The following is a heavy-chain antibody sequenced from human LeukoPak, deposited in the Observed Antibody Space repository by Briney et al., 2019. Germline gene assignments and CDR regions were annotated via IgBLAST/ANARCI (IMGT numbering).Heavy chain of an antibody. D-gene: IGHD6-19*01. CDR3: ARLEAVAADY. V-gene: IGHV3-21*01. CDR2: ISSSSSYI. CDR1: GFTFSSYS. Sequence: GGSLRLSCAASGFTFSSYSMNWVRRAPGKGLEWVSSISSSSSYIYYADSVKGRFTISRDNAKNSLYLQMNSLRAEDTAVYYCARLEAVAADYWGQGTLVTVSS. J-gene: IGHJ4*02.